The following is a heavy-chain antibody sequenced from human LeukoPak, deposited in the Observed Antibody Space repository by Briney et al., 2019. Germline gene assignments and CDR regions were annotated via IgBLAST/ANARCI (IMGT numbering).Heavy chain of an antibody. J-gene: IGHJ1*01. CDR3: AKRVVVGATSPYSDFQD. Sequence: GGSLRLSCAASGFTFSSYGMHWVRQAPGKGLEWVAVISYDGSNKYYADSVKGRFTISRDNSKNTLYLQMDSLRAEDTALYYCAKRVVVGATSPYSDFQDWGQGTLSPSPQ. D-gene: IGHD1-26*01. V-gene: IGHV3-30*18. CDR2: ISYDGSNK. CDR1: GFTFSSYG.